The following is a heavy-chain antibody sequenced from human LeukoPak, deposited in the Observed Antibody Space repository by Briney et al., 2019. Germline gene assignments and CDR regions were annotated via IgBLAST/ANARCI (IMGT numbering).Heavy chain of an antibody. Sequence: PSETLSLTCTVSGGSISTYYWNWIRQPPGKGLEWIGAIHHTGSTKYNPSLKSRVTISVDTSKNQFSLKLSSVTAADTAVYYCARDRHKLVYIVAGILDYWGQGTLVTVSS. D-gene: IGHD5-12*01. CDR2: IHHTGST. V-gene: IGHV4-59*12. J-gene: IGHJ4*02. CDR1: GGSISTYY. CDR3: ARDRHKLVYIVAGILDY.